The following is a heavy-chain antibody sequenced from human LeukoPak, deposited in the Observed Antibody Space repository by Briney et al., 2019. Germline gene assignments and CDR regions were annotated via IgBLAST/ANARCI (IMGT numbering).Heavy chain of an antibody. V-gene: IGHV3-53*01. Sequence: GGSLRLSCAASGFTVSSNYMSWVRQAPGKGLEWVSVIYSGGSTYYADSVKGRFTISRDNSKNTVHLQMNSLRAEDTAVYYCAKDQGYYASGSYFDQWGQGTLVAVSS. CDR2: IYSGGST. J-gene: IGHJ4*02. D-gene: IGHD3-10*01. CDR3: AKDQGYYASGSYFDQ. CDR1: GFTVSSNY.